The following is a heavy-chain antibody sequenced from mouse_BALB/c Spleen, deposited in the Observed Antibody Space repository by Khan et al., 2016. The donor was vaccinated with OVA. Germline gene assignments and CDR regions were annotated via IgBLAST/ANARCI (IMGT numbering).Heavy chain of an antibody. CDR2: ILPESGSN. D-gene: IGHD2-14*01. CDR3: ARSGVRRFYDALDY. Sequence: QVQLKQSGAELMKPGASVKISCKATGYTFSNYWIEWVKQRPGHGLEWFGEILPESGSNNYNEKFKVKATFTANTSSNTAYRQLSILRSEDSAIYYCARSGVRRFYDALDYWGQGTSGTVS. V-gene: IGHV1-9*01. J-gene: IGHJ4*01. CDR1: GYTFSNYW.